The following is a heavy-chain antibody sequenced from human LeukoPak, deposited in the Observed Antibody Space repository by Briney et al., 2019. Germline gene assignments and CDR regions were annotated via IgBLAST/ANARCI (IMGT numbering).Heavy chain of an antibody. Sequence: PGGSLRPSCAASGFTFDDYAMHWVRQAPGKGLEWVSGISWNSGSIGYADSVKGRFTISRDNAKNSLYLQMNSLRAEDTALYYCAKVAVAGNFDYWGQGTLVTVSS. D-gene: IGHD6-19*01. J-gene: IGHJ4*02. CDR3: AKVAVAGNFDY. V-gene: IGHV3-9*01. CDR1: GFTFDDYA. CDR2: ISWNSGSI.